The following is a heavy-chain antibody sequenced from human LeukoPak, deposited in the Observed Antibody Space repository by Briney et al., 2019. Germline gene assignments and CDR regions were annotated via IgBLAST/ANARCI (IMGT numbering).Heavy chain of an antibody. CDR1: GFTFSSYS. CDR2: ISSSSSTI. V-gene: IGHV3-48*04. J-gene: IGHJ6*02. CDR3: ARDRLRDLGDHGDYYYGMDV. D-gene: IGHD4-17*01. Sequence: PGGSLRLSCAASGFTFSSYSMNWVRQAPGKGLEWVSYISSSSSTIYYADSVKGRFTISRDNAKNSLYLQMNSLRAEDTAVYYCARDRLRDLGDHGDYYYGMDVWGQGTTVTVSS.